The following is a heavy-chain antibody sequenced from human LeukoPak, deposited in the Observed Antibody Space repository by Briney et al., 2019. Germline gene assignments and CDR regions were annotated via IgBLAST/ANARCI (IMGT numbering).Heavy chain of an antibody. D-gene: IGHD2-2*01. CDR1: GFAFDEHG. CDR2: INWSGGST. Sequence: GGSLRLSCTASGFAFDEHGMSWVRQVPGKGLEWVSGINWSGGSTGYADPLRGRFTISRDNAKNSLCLQMDSLRAEDTALYYCARAPITSPFYFDYWGQGTLVTVSS. CDR3: ARAPITSPFYFDY. J-gene: IGHJ4*02. V-gene: IGHV3-20*04.